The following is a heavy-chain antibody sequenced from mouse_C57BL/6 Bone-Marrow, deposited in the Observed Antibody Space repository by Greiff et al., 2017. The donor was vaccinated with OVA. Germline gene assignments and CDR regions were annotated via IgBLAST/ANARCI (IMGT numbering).Heavy chain of an antibody. J-gene: IGHJ2*01. V-gene: IGHV1-81*01. Sequence: VQLQQSGAELARPGASVKLSCKASGYTFTSYGISWVKQRNGQGLEWIGEIYSRSGNTYYNEKFKGKATLTADKSSSTAYMELRSLTSEDSAVYFCARRDYYDYDVGDFDYWGQGTTLTVSS. CDR3: ARRDYYDYDVGDFDY. CDR1: GYTFTSYG. CDR2: IYSRSGNT. D-gene: IGHD2-4*01.